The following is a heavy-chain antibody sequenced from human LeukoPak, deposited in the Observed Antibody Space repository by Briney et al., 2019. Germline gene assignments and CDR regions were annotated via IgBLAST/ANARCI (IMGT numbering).Heavy chain of an antibody. V-gene: IGHV1-69*05. J-gene: IGHJ4*02. CDR2: IIPIFGTA. Sequence: VASVKVSCKASGGTFNSYAISWVRQAPGQGLEWMGGIIPIFGTANYAQKFQGRVTITTDESTSTAYMELSSLRSEDTAVYYCARGGRDGYNDYWGQGTLVTVSS. D-gene: IGHD5-24*01. CDR1: GGTFNSYA. CDR3: ARGGRDGYNDY.